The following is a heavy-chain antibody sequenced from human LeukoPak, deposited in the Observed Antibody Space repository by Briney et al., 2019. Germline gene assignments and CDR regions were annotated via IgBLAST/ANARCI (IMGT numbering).Heavy chain of an antibody. D-gene: IGHD4/OR15-4a*01. CDR1: GGSISSSSYY. CDR2: IYYSGGT. J-gene: IGHJ4*02. Sequence: SETLSLTCTVSGGSISSSSYYWGWIRQPPGKGLEWIGSIYYSGGTYYNPSLKSRVTISVDTSKNQFSLKLSSVTAADTAVYYCARRAGAYSHPYDYWGQGTLVTVSS. V-gene: IGHV4-39*07. CDR3: ARRAGAYSHPYDY.